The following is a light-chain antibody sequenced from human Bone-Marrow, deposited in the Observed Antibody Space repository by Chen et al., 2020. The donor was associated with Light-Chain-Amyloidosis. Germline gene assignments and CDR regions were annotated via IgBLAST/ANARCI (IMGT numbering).Light chain of an antibody. CDR2: DVT. V-gene: IGLV2-11*01. Sequence: QSALTQPRSVSGSPGQSVTISCTGTSSDVGGYNYVSWDQQHPGKAPKLMFYDVTKRPSGVPDRFSGSKSGNTASLTISGLQAEDEADYYCCSYAGSNSFVFGTGTKVTVL. CDR3: CSYAGSNSFV. CDR1: SSDVGGYNY. J-gene: IGLJ1*01.